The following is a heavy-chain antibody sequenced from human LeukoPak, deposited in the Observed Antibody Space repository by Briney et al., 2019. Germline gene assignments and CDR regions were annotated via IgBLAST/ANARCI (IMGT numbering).Heavy chain of an antibody. Sequence: SETLSLTCTVSGGSIINHYWSWIRQPAGKGLEWIGRIYSSGSANYSPSLKSRVSMSIDTSNNHFSLNLTSVTAADMALYFCARDVRYASGWSTPESWGQGTLVTVSS. CDR3: ARDVRYASGWSTPES. J-gene: IGHJ5*02. V-gene: IGHV4-4*07. D-gene: IGHD6-19*01. CDR1: GGSIINHY. CDR2: IYSSGSA.